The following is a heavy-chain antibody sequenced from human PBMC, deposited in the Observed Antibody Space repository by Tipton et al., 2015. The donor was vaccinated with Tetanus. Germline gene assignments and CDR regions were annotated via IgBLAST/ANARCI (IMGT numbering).Heavy chain of an antibody. CDR2: MNPSTGHA. D-gene: IGHD6-13*01. CDR3: ARGNRGSSWYL. CDR1: GYAFNSYD. Sequence: QLVQSGAEVKKPGASVKVSCKAFGYAFNSYDLNWVRQGSGQGLEWLGYMNPSTGHAGYAQKFQGRVTMTSDSTITTAYMELKNLRSDDTARYYCARGNRGSSWYLWGQGTLVTVSS. J-gene: IGHJ4*02. V-gene: IGHV1-8*01.